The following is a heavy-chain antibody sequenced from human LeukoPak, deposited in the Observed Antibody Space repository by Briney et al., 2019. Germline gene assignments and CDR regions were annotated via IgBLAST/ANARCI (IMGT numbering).Heavy chain of an antibody. CDR3: ARGLFGIVVVPAATLFDY. CDR2: IYHSGST. V-gene: IGHV4-4*02. Sequence: SETLSLTCAVSGGSISSSNWWSWVRQPPGKGLEWIGEIYHSGSTNYNPSLKSRVTISVDTSKNQFSLKLSSVTAADTAVYYCARGLFGIVVVPAATLFDYWGQGTLVTVSS. CDR1: GGSISSSNW. J-gene: IGHJ4*02. D-gene: IGHD2-2*01.